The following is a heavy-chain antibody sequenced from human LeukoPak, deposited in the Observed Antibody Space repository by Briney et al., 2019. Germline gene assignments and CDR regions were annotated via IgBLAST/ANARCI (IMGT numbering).Heavy chain of an antibody. J-gene: IGHJ6*03. D-gene: IGHD3-10*01. CDR1: GGSISSGSYY. CDR2: NYTSGST. CDR3: ARGIRSGTYNKNYYYYMDV. Sequence: SETLSLTCTVSGGSISSGSYYWSWIRQPAGKGLEWIGRNYTSGSTTYSPSLKSRVTMSVDTSKKQISLKLTSVTAADTAVYYCARGIRSGTYNKNYYYYMDVWGKGTTVTISS. V-gene: IGHV4-61*02.